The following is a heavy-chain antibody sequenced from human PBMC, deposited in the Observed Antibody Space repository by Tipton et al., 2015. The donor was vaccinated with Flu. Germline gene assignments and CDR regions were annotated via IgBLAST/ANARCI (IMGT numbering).Heavy chain of an antibody. D-gene: IGHD6-19*01. CDR2: VSGGGGTR. J-gene: IGHJ4*02. CDR1: GFTFSRYV. Sequence: GSLRLSCAASGFTFSRYVMSWVRQTPGKGLEWVSAVSGGGGTRYFADSVKGRFTISRDNIKNTLYLQMNSLRAEDTAMYYCAKVIPEYVAGLDSWGQGTLVTVSS. CDR3: AKVIPEYVAGLDS. V-gene: IGHV3-23*01.